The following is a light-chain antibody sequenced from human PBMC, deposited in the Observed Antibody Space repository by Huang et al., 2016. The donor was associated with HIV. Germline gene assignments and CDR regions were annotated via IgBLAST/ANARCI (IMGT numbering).Light chain of an antibody. CDR3: QQSYSTPRMYT. CDR2: STS. V-gene: IGKV1-39*01. CDR1: QSISIY. J-gene: IGKJ2*01. Sequence: DIQMTQSPSSLSASVVYRVTISSRASQSISIYLNWYNQRPGRAPKLLVYSTSNLQSGVPSRFRGSGSATNFTLTISRLQPEDFATYYCQQSYSTPRMYTFGQGTKLEIK.